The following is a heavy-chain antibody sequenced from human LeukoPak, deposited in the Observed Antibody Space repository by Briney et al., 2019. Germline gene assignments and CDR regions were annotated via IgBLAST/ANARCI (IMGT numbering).Heavy chain of an antibody. D-gene: IGHD2-15*01. Sequence: GGSLRLSCSSSGFPFIIYPMSWPRQPPGRGLDWVSPISGSCCSTYYADSVKGRFTISRDNSKNTLYLQMNSLRAEDTAVYYCACIVVVAATQPFDYWGQGTLVTVSS. CDR1: GFPFIIYP. V-gene: IGHV3-23*01. CDR3: ACIVVVAATQPFDY. CDR2: ISGSCCST. J-gene: IGHJ4*02.